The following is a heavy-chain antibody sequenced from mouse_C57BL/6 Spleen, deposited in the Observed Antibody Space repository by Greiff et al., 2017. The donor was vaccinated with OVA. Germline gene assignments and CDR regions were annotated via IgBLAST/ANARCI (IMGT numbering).Heavy chain of an antibody. CDR2: IDPSDSET. CDR1: GYTFTSYW. D-gene: IGHD1-1*01. V-gene: IGHV1-52*01. J-gene: IGHJ2*01. CDR3: ARDDTTVVASYYFDY. Sequence: QVQLQQPGAELVRPGSSVKLSCKASGYTFTSYWMHWVKQRPIQGLEWIGNIDPSDSETHYNQKFKDKATLTVDKSSSTAYMQLSSLTSEDSAVYYCARDDTTVVASYYFDYWGQGTTLTVSS.